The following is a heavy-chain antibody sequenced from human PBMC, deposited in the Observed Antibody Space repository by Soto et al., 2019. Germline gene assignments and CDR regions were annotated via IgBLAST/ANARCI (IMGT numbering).Heavy chain of an antibody. Sequence: SLRLSCAASGFTFSSYWMHWVRQAPGEGLVWVSRINSDGSRTSYADSAKGRFTISRDNAKNTVYLQMNSLRAEDTAVYYCARGDGDYYDGNGYLGRHWGQGTLVTVSS. CDR3: ARGDGDYYDGNGYLGRH. CDR2: INSDGSRT. V-gene: IGHV3-74*01. D-gene: IGHD3-22*01. J-gene: IGHJ4*02. CDR1: GFTFSSYW.